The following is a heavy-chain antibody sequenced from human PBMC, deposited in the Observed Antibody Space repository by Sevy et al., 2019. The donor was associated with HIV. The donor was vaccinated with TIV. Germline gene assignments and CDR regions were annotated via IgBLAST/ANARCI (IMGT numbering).Heavy chain of an antibody. J-gene: IGHJ3*02. CDR3: ARGGYYDIWGTFDI. CDR1: GFTFSSYD. D-gene: IGHD3-9*01. CDR2: IGTAGDT. V-gene: IGHV3-13*01. Sequence: GGSLILSCAASGFTFSSYDMHWVRQATGKGLEWVSAIGTAGDTYYPGSVKGRFTISRENAKNSLYLQMNSLRAGDTAVYYCARGGYYDIWGTFDIWGHGTMVTVSS.